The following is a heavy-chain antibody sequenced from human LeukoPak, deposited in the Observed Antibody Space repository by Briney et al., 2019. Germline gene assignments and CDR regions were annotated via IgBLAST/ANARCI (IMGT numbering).Heavy chain of an antibody. D-gene: IGHD6-19*01. CDR3: ARMISSGSMAIVY. V-gene: IGHV4-59*01. Sequence: SETLSLTCTVSGGSISSYYWSWIRQPPGKGLEWIGYIYYSGSTNYNPSLKSRVIISVDMSKNQFSLKLSSVTAADTAVYYCARMISSGSMAIVYRGQGTLVTVSS. CDR2: IYYSGST. CDR1: GGSISSYY. J-gene: IGHJ4*02.